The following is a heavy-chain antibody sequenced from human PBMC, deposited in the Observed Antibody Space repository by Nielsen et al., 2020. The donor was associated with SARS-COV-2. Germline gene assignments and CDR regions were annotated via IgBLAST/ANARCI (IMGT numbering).Heavy chain of an antibody. J-gene: IGHJ6*02. V-gene: IGHV1-3*01. D-gene: IGHD3-10*01. CDR3: ARDLLDYYGSGSFNGMDV. Sequence: WVRQAPGQRLEWMGWINAGNGNTKYSQKFQGRVTITRDTSASTAYMDLSSLRSEDTAVYYCARDLLDYYGSGSFNGMDVWGQGTTVTVS. CDR2: INAGNGNT.